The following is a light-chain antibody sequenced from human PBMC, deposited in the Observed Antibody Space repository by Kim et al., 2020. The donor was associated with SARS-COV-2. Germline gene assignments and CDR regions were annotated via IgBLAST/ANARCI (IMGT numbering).Light chain of an antibody. V-gene: IGLV3-21*04. J-gene: IGLJ1*01. Sequence: APRKTAKITWGGNNMGSKSVHWYQQKPGQAPVLVIYYDSDRPSGIPERFSGSNSGNTATLTISRVEAGDEADYYCQVWDSSSDQYVFGTGTKVTVL. CDR3: QVWDSSSDQYV. CDR1: NMGSKS. CDR2: YDS.